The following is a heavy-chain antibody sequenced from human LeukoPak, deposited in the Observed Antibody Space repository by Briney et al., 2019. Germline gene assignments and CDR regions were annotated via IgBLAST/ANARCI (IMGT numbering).Heavy chain of an antibody. J-gene: IGHJ4*02. CDR2: IRYDGSNK. CDR3: AKDLRYGSGWITGDY. Sequence: GGSLRLSCAASGFTFSSYGMHWVRQAPGKGLEWVAFIRYDGSNKYYADSVKGRFTISRDNSKNTLYLQMNSLRAEDTAVYYCAKDLRYGSGWITGDYWGQGTLVTVSS. CDR1: GFTFSSYG. D-gene: IGHD6-19*01. V-gene: IGHV3-30*02.